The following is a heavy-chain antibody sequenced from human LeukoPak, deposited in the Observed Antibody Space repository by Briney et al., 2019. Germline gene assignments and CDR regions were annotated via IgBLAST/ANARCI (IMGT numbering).Heavy chain of an antibody. V-gene: IGHV3-23*01. Sequence: LPGGSLRLSCAASKFTFSSFAMSWVRQAPGKGLEWVSGISATGDSTYYADSVKGRFTISRDNSKSTLYLQMNSLRAEDTAVYYCAKGVSSSSPFDYWGQGTLVTVSS. CDR3: AKGVSSSSPFDY. D-gene: IGHD6-6*01. CDR2: ISATGDST. J-gene: IGHJ4*02. CDR1: KFTFSSFA.